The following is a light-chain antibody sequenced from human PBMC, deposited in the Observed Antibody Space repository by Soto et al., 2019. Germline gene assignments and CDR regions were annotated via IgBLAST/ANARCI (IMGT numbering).Light chain of an antibody. CDR1: QSVSSSY. V-gene: IGKV3-20*01. J-gene: IGKJ1*01. Sequence: ILLTQSPGTLSLSPGERATLSCRASQSVSSSYLAWYQQKPGQAPRLLIYGASSRATGIPDRFSGSGSGTDFTLTISRLEPEDFAVYYCQQHGSSLWTFGQGTKV. CDR3: QQHGSSLWT. CDR2: GAS.